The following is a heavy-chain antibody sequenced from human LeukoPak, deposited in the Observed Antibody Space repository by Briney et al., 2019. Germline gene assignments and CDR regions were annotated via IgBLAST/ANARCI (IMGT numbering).Heavy chain of an antibody. CDR2: INHSGST. V-gene: IGHV4-34*01. J-gene: IGHJ5*02. CDR1: GGSFSGYY. Sequence: SETLSLTCAVYGGSFSGYYWSWIRQPPGKGLERIGEINHSGSTNYNPSLKSRVTISVDTSKNQFSLKLSSVTAADTAVYYCAREGDSSSVRWFDPWGQGTLVTVSS. CDR3: AREGDSSSVRWFDP. D-gene: IGHD6-13*01.